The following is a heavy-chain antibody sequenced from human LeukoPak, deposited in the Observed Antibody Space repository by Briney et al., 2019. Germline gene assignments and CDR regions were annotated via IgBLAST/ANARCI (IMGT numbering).Heavy chain of an antibody. Sequence: PSETLSLTCTVSGGSITIYYWSWIRQPAGKGLEWVGRIYTSGSTNYNPSLKSRVTMSVDTSKNQFSLKLSSVTAADTALYYCARDYSRFGVSDAFDIWGQGTMVTVSS. CDR3: ARDYSRFGVSDAFDI. V-gene: IGHV4-4*07. CDR2: IYTSGST. CDR1: GGSITIYY. D-gene: IGHD3-3*01. J-gene: IGHJ3*02.